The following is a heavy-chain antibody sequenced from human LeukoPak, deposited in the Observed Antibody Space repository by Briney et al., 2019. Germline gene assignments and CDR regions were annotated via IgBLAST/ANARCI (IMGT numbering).Heavy chain of an antibody. J-gene: IGHJ3*02. V-gene: IGHV1-8*01. Sequence: RVASVTVSCKASGYTFTSYDINWVRQAAGQGLEWMGWMNPNSGNTGYAQEFQGRVTMTRNTSISTAYMELSSLRSEDTAVYYCARDPHGSGAVRDAFDIWGQGTMVTVSS. CDR3: ARDPHGSGAVRDAFDI. CDR1: GYTFTSYD. CDR2: MNPNSGNT. D-gene: IGHD3-10*01.